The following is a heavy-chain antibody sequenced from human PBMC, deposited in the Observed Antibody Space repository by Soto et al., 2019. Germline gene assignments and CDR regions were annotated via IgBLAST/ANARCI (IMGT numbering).Heavy chain of an antibody. CDR1: GFTFSSYA. V-gene: IGHV3-23*01. CDR2: ISGSGDST. Sequence: VPLLESGGALVQPGGSLRLSCAASGFTFSSYAMNWVRQAPGKGLEWVSAISGSGDSTYYADSVKGRFTISRDNSKNTLYLQMNSLRADDTAVYYCAKGAGSDSGRYWGQGTLVTVSS. CDR3: AKGAGSDSGRY. J-gene: IGHJ4*02. D-gene: IGHD3-10*01.